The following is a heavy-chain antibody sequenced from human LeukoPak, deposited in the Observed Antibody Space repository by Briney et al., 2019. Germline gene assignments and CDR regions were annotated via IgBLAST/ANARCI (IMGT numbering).Heavy chain of an antibody. CDR2: ISYSGST. Sequence: SETLSLTCTVSGGLISSSSYYWGWVRQPPEKGLEWIGYISYSGSTNFNPSLKSRVTMSVDTSKNQFSLKLTSVSAVDTAVYYCARYQRSESRAMDVWGQGTTVTVSS. J-gene: IGHJ6*02. CDR1: GGLISSSSYY. V-gene: IGHV4-61*05. D-gene: IGHD6-25*01. CDR3: ARYQRSESRAMDV.